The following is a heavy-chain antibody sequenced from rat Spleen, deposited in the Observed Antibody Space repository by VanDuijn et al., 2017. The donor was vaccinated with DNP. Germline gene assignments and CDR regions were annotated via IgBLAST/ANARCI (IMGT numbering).Heavy chain of an antibody. CDR1: GFTFSDYN. J-gene: IGHJ2*01. CDR2: VRTSDGKT. CDR3: ARPDY. Sequence: EVQLLESGGGLVQPGRSLKLSCAASGFTFSDYNMAWVRQAPKKGLEWVATVRTSDGKTYYPDSVKGRFTLSRDGAKSSLYLQMNSLKSEDTATYYCARPDYWGQGVMVTVSS. V-gene: IGHV5-25*01.